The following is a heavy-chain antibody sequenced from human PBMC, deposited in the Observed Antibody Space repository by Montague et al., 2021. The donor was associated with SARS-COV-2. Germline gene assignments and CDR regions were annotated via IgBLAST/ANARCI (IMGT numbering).Heavy chain of an antibody. CDR1: GFTFSSYA. J-gene: IGHJ3*02. Sequence: SLRLSFAASGFTFSSYAMRWVRQAPGKGLEWVSTISISDGNTYYADSVKGRFTISRDKSKNTLYLQMNSLRAEDTAVYYCAKDRQLVGDDAFDIWGQGTMVTVSS. D-gene: IGHD6-13*01. CDR2: ISISDGNT. V-gene: IGHV3-23*01. CDR3: AKDRQLVGDDAFDI.